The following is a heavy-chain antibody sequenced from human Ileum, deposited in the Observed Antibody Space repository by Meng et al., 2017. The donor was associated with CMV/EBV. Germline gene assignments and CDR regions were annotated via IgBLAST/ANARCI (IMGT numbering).Heavy chain of an antibody. D-gene: IGHD2-8*01. J-gene: IGHJ5*02. CDR2: VYYTGGA. CDR1: GDSISTFY. Sequence: SETLSLTCTVIGDSISTFYWSWNRQPPGNGLEWIWSVYYTGGAKYNPSLKSRVAMSVDTSKNQLSLQLRSLSAADTGVYYCARGRWCANGVCTEDHNFFGPWGHGSPV. CDR3: ARGRWCANGVCTEDHNFFGP. V-gene: IGHV4-59*01.